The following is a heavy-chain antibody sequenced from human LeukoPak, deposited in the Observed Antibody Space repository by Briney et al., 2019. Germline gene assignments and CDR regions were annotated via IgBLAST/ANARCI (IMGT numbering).Heavy chain of an antibody. CDR3: AKGYSGSSINAFDI. D-gene: IGHD1-26*01. Sequence: GGSLRLSCAASGFTFSSYNMNWVRQAPGKGLEWVSSISSSPSYTYYADSVKGRFTISRDNSKNTLYLQMNSLRAEDTAVYYCAKGYSGSSINAFDIWGQGTMVTVSS. CDR2: ISSSPSYT. CDR1: GFTFSSYN. V-gene: IGHV3-21*04. J-gene: IGHJ3*02.